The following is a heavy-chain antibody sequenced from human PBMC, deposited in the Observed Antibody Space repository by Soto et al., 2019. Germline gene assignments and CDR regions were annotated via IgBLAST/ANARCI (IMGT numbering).Heavy chain of an antibody. Sequence: LRLSCATSGFTFSDHAIHWVRQAPGAGLEGVSGIRVVFVTTPYADSVKGRFTISRDNSQNTLYLHMNSLRAEDTARYDCVKEGKMGVEGFDFWGQGTLVTVSS. J-gene: IGHJ4*02. CDR2: IRVVFVTT. D-gene: IGHD1-26*01. CDR3: VKEGKMGVEGFDF. V-gene: IGHV3-23*01. CDR1: GFTFSDHA.